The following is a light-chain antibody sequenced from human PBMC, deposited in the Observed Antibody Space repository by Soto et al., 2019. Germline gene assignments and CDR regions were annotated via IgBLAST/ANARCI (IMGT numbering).Light chain of an antibody. Sequence: DIQMTQSPSTLSASVGDRVTITCRASQSINSYLAWYQQKPGKAPKLLIYEASNLESGVPSRFSGSGSGTVFTLTISSLQPDDFATYYCQQSSDYPWTFVQGTKVDIK. CDR1: QSINSY. J-gene: IGKJ1*01. CDR3: QQSSDYPWT. V-gene: IGKV1-5*03. CDR2: EAS.